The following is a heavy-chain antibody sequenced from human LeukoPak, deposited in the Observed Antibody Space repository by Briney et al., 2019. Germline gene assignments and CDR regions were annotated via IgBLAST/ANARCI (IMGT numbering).Heavy chain of an antibody. D-gene: IGHD2-2*01. CDR1: GFTFSNAW. J-gene: IGHJ4*02. V-gene: IGHV3-7*03. Sequence: GGSLRLSCATSGFTFSNAWMNWVRQAPGKGLEWVANIKQDGNEKYYVDSVKGRFTISRDNAQNSLYLQMNSLRADDTAVYYCARKLGYCTGASCYVDYWGQGTLVTVSS. CDR2: IKQDGNEK. CDR3: ARKLGYCTGASCYVDY.